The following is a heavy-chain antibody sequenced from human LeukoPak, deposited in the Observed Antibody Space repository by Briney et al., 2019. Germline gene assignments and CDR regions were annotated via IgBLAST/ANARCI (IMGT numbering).Heavy chain of an antibody. Sequence: SETLSLTCTVSGGSISSGSYYWSWIRQPAGKGLEWIGRIYTSGSTNYNPSLKSRVTISVDTSKSQFSLKLSSVTAADTAVYYCARGRYDFWSGYYYYYMDVWGKGTTVTVSS. V-gene: IGHV4-61*02. D-gene: IGHD3-3*01. J-gene: IGHJ6*03. CDR3: ARGRYDFWSGYYYYYMDV. CDR2: IYTSGST. CDR1: GGSISSGSYY.